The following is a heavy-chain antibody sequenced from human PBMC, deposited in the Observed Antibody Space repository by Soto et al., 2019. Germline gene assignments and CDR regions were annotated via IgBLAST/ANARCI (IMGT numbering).Heavy chain of an antibody. J-gene: IGHJ5*02. V-gene: IGHV3-64D*08. CDR2: ISSNGGST. CDR3: VKDPTPVYSSSWYWFDP. D-gene: IGHD6-13*01. CDR1: GFTFSSYA. Sequence: GGSLRLSCSASGFTFSSYAMHWVRQAPGKGLEYVSAISSNGGSTYYADSVKGRFTISRDNSKNTLYLQMSSLRAEDTAVYYCVKDPTPVYSSSWYWFDPWGQGTLVTVSS.